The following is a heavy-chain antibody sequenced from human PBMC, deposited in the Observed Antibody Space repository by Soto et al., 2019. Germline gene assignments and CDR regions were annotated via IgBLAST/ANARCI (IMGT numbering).Heavy chain of an antibody. Sequence: ASVKVSCKVSGYTLTELSMHWVRQAPGKGLEWMGGFDPEDGETIYAQKFQGRVTMTEDTSTDTAYMELSSLRSEDTAVYYCATGYSGYDFYPNFEYWGQGTLVTVSS. CDR3: ATGYSGYDFYPNFEY. D-gene: IGHD5-12*01. CDR1: GYTLTELS. CDR2: FDPEDGET. V-gene: IGHV1-24*01. J-gene: IGHJ4*02.